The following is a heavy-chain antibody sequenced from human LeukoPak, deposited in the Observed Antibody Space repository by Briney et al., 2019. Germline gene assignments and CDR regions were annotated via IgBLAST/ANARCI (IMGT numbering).Heavy chain of an antibody. Sequence: PGRSLRLSCAASGFTFSSYGMHWVRQAPGKGLEWVAFIRYDGSNKYYADSVKGRFTISRDNSKNTLYLQMNSLRAEDTAVYYCAKDIRYYYGSGYFDYWGQGTLVTVSS. J-gene: IGHJ4*02. CDR1: GFTFSSYG. CDR2: IRYDGSNK. D-gene: IGHD3-10*01. CDR3: AKDIRYYYGSGYFDY. V-gene: IGHV3-30*02.